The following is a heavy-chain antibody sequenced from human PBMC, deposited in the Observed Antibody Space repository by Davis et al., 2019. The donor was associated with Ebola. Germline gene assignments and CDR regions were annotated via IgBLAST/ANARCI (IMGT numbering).Heavy chain of an antibody. J-gene: IGHJ4*02. D-gene: IGHD1-7*01. V-gene: IGHV3-72*01. CDR1: GFNFNDYY. CDR3: CRVARTTWGSGEDY. CDR2: TRNKANRYTT. Sequence: PGGSLRLSCAASGFNFNDYYMDWVRQAPGRGLEWVGRTRNKANRYTTEYATSVKDRFIVSRDDSQKSLFLQMNSLKTEDTAVYYCCRVARTTWGSGEDYWGQGTLVTVSS.